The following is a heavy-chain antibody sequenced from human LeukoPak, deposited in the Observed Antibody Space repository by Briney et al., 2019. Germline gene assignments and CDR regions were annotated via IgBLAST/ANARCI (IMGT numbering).Heavy chain of an antibody. CDR2: IYDSAST. Sequence: SETLSLTCTVSGASINNYYWSWIRQPPGKGLEWIGCIYDSASTDYNPSLKSRVTISVDTSKNQFSLKLSSVTAADTAMYYCARTSSSWLWGQGTLVTVSS. D-gene: IGHD6-13*01. CDR3: ARTSSSWL. CDR1: GASINNYY. J-gene: IGHJ4*02. V-gene: IGHV4-59*01.